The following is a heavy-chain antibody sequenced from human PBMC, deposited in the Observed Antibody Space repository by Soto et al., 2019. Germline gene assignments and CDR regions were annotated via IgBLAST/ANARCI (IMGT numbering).Heavy chain of an antibody. Sequence: QVQLVQSGAEVRKPGASVKVSCKASGYTFSDYYIHWVRQAPGQGLEWMGWINPNSGGTKYAPKFQGGVTMTRDTSITTAYMELSRLRSGDTAVYYCARVIRGAYYNSPLDTWGQGTVVTVSS. J-gene: IGHJ5*02. CDR2: INPNSGGT. V-gene: IGHV1-2*02. CDR1: GYTFSDYY. CDR3: ARVIRGAYYNSPLDT. D-gene: IGHD3-10*01.